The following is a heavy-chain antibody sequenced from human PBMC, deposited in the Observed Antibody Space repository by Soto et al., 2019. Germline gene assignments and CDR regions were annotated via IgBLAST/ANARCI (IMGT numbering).Heavy chain of an antibody. Sequence: EVQLVESGGGLVQPGGSLRLSCAASGFTFSSYDMHWVRQATGKGLEWVSAIGTAGDTYYPGSVKGRFTISRENAENSLYLQMNSLRAGDTAVYYCARVGYYYGMDVWGQGTTLTVSS. V-gene: IGHV3-13*01. CDR3: ARVGYYYGMDV. CDR2: IGTAGDT. CDR1: GFTFSSYD. J-gene: IGHJ6*02.